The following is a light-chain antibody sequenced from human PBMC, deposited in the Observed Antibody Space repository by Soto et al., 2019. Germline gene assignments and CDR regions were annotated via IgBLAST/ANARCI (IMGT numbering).Light chain of an antibody. CDR3: QHYDSFPYS. Sequence: DIQMTQSPSTLSASIGDRVTITCRASQSISNWLAWYQQKPGKAPNLLIYKASALESGVPSRFSGSGSGTEFTLTIYSLQPDDFANYYCQHYDSFPYSFGQGTKLDIK. V-gene: IGKV1-5*03. CDR2: KAS. CDR1: QSISNW. J-gene: IGKJ2*01.